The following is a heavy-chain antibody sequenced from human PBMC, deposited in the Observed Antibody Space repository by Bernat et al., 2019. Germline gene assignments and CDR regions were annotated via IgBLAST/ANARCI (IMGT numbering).Heavy chain of an antibody. Sequence: EVQLLESGGGLVQPGGSLRLSCAASGFTFNIYAMSWVRRAPGRGLGWVSAINGSGGGTFYTDSVKGRFTISRDNSKNTLYLQMNSLRAEDTAVYYCAKERGYSYGSLNGYFDYWGQGTLVTASS. CDR3: AKERGYSYGSLNGYFDY. V-gene: IGHV3-23*01. CDR2: INGSGGGT. D-gene: IGHD5-18*01. CDR1: GFTFNIYA. J-gene: IGHJ4*02.